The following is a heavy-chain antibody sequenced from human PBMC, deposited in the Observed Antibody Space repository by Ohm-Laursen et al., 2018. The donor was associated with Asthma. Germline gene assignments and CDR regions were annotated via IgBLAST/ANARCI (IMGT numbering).Heavy chain of an antibody. CDR2: IDGSGGRT. CDR1: GFTFNKHN. V-gene: IGHV3-23*01. D-gene: IGHD3-16*02. J-gene: IGHJ6*02. Sequence: SLRLSCTASGFTFNKHNMTWVRQAPGKGLEWVSAIDGSGGRTYYADSVKGRFTISRDNPRNTLYLQMNSLRAEDTAVYYCAKVVLMDVWGQGTTVTVSS. CDR3: AKVVLMDV.